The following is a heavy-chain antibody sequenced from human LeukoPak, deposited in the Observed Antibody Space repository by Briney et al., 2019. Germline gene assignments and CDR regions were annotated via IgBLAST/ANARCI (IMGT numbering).Heavy chain of an antibody. J-gene: IGHJ4*02. D-gene: IGHD2-15*01. Sequence: TGGSLRLSCAASGFNFSSYSMNWVGPAPGKGLEWVSSISSSSSYIYYADSVKGRFTICRDNAKNLLYLQMNSVRAEDTAVYYCARDSRTQRGIIDYWGQGTLVTVSS. CDR3: ARDSRTQRGIIDY. CDR1: GFNFSSYS. V-gene: IGHV3-21*01. CDR2: ISSSSSYI.